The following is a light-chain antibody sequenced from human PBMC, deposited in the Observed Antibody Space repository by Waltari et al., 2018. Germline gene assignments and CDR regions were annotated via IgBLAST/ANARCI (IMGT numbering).Light chain of an antibody. CDR3: QQRGTWPLT. J-gene: IGKJ4*01. CDR1: QGVSRN. Sequence: EIVLTQSPATLSLSPGERGTLPCRASQGVSRNLAWDQQDPGQAPRLLIYDACNRATGVPARFSGGGSGTDFTLTISSLEPEDFAVYYCQQRGTWPLTFGGGTKVEIK. V-gene: IGKV3-11*01. CDR2: DAC.